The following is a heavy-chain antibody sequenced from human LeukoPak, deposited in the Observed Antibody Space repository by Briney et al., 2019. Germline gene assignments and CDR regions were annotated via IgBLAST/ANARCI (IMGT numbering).Heavy chain of an antibody. CDR1: GFTFSSYS. V-gene: IGHV3-48*01. J-gene: IGHJ4*02. CDR3: AREEKYYGSGSYSY. Sequence: GGSLRLSCAASGFTFSSYSMNWVRQAPGKGLEWVSYISSSSSTIYYADSVKGRFTIPRDNAKNSLYLQMNSLRAEDTAVYYCAREEKYYGSGSYSYWGQGTLVTVSS. D-gene: IGHD3-10*01. CDR2: ISSSSSTI.